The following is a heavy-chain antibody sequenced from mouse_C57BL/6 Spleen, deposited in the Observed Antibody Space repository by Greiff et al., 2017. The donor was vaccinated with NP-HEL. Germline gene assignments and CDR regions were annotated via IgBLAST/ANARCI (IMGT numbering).Heavy chain of an antibody. J-gene: IGHJ2*01. V-gene: IGHV1-82*01. Sequence: VQLQQSGPELVKPGASVKISCTASGYAFSSSWMNWVKQRPGKGLEWIGRIYPGDGDTNYNGKFKGKATLTADKSSSTAYMQLSSLTSEDSAVYFCARGDYYGSSFDYWGQGTTLTVSS. CDR1: GYAFSSSW. CDR2: IYPGDGDT. D-gene: IGHD1-1*01. CDR3: ARGDYYGSSFDY.